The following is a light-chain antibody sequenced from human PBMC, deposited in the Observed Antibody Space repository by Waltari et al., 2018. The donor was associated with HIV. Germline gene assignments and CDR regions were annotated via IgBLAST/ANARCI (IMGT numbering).Light chain of an antibody. Sequence: QSALTQPVTVSGSPGQSITISCTGGSKDVGGYNYVSWYQHLPGNAPKLIIYEVRNRPSWVSNRFSGSKSGNTASLTISGLQAEDEADYYCTSYASSSSLLFGGGTKLTVL. J-gene: IGLJ2*01. CDR1: SKDVGGYNY. CDR2: EVR. V-gene: IGLV2-14*01. CDR3: TSYASSSSLL.